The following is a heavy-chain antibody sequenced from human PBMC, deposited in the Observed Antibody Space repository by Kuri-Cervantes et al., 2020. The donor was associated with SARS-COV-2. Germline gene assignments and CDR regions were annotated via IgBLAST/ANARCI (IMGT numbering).Heavy chain of an antibody. CDR3: ARELSGWYLFGY. V-gene: IGHV3-23*01. CDR1: GLRFSSYA. Sequence: GESLKISCAASGLRFSSYAMSWVRQAPGKGLEWVSVIGDSGGRTQYAGSVKGRFTISRDNSKNMLYLQMNSLRAEDTAVYYCARELSGWYLFGYWGQGTLVTVSS. J-gene: IGHJ4*02. CDR2: IGDSGGRT. D-gene: IGHD6-19*01.